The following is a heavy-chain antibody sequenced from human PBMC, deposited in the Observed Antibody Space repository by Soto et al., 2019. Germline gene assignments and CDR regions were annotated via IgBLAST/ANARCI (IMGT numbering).Heavy chain of an antibody. J-gene: IGHJ6*02. Sequence: QVQLVQSGAEVKKPGSSVKVSCKASGGTFSSYAISWVRQAPGQGLEWMGGIIPIFGTANYAQKFQGIVTSTADESTSRAYMELSSLRSEDTAVYYCAIANCSGGSCYSRFSYYYGMDVWGQGTTVTVSS. CDR1: GGTFSSYA. D-gene: IGHD2-15*01. CDR3: AIANCSGGSCYSRFSYYYGMDV. CDR2: IIPIFGTA. V-gene: IGHV1-69*01.